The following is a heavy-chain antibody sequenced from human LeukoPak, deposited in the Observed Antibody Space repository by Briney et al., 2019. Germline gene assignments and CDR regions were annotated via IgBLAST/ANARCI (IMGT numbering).Heavy chain of an antibody. J-gene: IGHJ4*02. CDR1: GGSFSGYY. V-gene: IGHV4-34*01. D-gene: IGHD3-10*01. CDR3: ARGRLLWPLFL. Sequence: SETLSLTCAVYGGSFSGYYWSWIRQPPGKGLEWIGEINHSGSTNYNPPLKSRVTISVDTSKNQFSLKLSSVTAADTAVYYCARGRLLWPLFLWGQGTLVTVSS. CDR2: INHSGST.